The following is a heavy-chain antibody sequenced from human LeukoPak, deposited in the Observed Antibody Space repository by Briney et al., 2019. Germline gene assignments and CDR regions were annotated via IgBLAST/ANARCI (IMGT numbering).Heavy chain of an antibody. V-gene: IGHV3-23*01. Sequence: GGSLRLSCAASGFPFSSYAMSWVRQAPGEGLEWVSAISGSGGSTYYADSVKGRFTISRDNSKNTLYLQMDSLRAEDTAVYYCAKDYQRAVVIAFFDYWGQGTLVTVSS. J-gene: IGHJ4*02. D-gene: IGHD3-22*01. CDR1: GFPFSSYA. CDR2: ISGSGGST. CDR3: AKDYQRAVVIAFFDY.